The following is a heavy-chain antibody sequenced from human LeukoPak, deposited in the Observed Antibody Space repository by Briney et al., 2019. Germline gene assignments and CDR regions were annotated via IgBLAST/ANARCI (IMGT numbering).Heavy chain of an antibody. D-gene: IGHD6-19*01. CDR1: GFTFSSYG. V-gene: IGHV3-30*18. CDR2: ISYDGSNK. CDR3: AKDSRGIAVAGEDY. J-gene: IGHJ4*02. Sequence: PGGSLRLSCAASGFTFSSYGMHWDRQAPGKGLEWVAVISYDGSNKYYADSVKGRFTISRDNSKNTLYLQMNSLRAEDTAVYYCAKDSRGIAVAGEDYWGQGTLVTVSS.